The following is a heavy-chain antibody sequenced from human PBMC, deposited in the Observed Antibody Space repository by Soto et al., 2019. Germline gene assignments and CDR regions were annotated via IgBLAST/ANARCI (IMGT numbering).Heavy chain of an antibody. V-gene: IGHV3-11*06. Sequence: GGSLRLSXAASGFTFSDYYMSWIRQAPGKGLEWVSYISSSSSYTNYADSVKGRFTISRDNAKNSLYLQMNSLRAEDTAVYYCARGSYYDFWSGYWDYYYYGMDVWGQGTTVTVSS. CDR1: GFTFSDYY. CDR2: ISSSSSYT. D-gene: IGHD3-3*01. J-gene: IGHJ6*02. CDR3: ARGSYYDFWSGYWDYYYYGMDV.